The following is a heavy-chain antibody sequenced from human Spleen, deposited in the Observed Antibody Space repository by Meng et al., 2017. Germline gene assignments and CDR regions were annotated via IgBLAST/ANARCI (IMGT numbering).Heavy chain of an antibody. CDR1: GGSFSGYY. CDR2: INHSGST. D-gene: IGHD3-22*01. Sequence: QVQLQQWGAGLFKPSETLSLTCAVYGGSFSGYYWSWIRQPPGKGLGWIGEINHSGSTNYNPSLKSRVTISVDTSKNQFSLKLSSVTAADTAVYYCARHEGMYSSPYFDFWGQGTLVTVSS. J-gene: IGHJ4*02. V-gene: IGHV4-34*01. CDR3: ARHEGMYSSPYFDF.